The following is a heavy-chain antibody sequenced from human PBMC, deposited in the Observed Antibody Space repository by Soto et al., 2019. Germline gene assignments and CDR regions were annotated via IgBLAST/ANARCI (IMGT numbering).Heavy chain of an antibody. D-gene: IGHD3-9*01. CDR1: GFTFSSYG. J-gene: IGHJ6*02. Sequence: QVQLVESGGGVVQPGRSLRLSCAASGFTFSSYGMHWVRQAPGKGLEWVAVIWYDGSNKYYADSVKGRFTISRDNSKNTRYLQMNSLRAEDTAVYYCARSYDILTGHYRPYYYYGMDVWRQGTTVTVSS. V-gene: IGHV3-33*01. CDR3: ARSYDILTGHYRPYYYYGMDV. CDR2: IWYDGSNK.